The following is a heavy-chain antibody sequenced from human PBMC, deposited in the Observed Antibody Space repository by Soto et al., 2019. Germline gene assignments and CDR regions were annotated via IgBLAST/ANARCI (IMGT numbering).Heavy chain of an antibody. CDR2: ISAYNGNT. J-gene: IGHJ6*02. CDR3: AREGTSSSGRDYYYGMDV. D-gene: IGHD6-6*01. Sequence: ASVKVSCKASGYTFTSYGISWVRQAPGQGLEWMGWISAYNGNTNYAQKLQGRVTMTTDTSTSTVYMELSSLRSEDTAVYYCAREGTSSSGRDYYYGMDVWGQGTTVTVSS. V-gene: IGHV1-18*04. CDR1: GYTFTSYG.